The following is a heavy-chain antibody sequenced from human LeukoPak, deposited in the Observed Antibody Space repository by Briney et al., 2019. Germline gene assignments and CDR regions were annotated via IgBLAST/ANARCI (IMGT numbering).Heavy chain of an antibody. D-gene: IGHD1-1*01. V-gene: IGHV4-38-2*02. Sequence: SETLSLTCTVSGYSISSGYYWGWIRQPPGKGLEWIGSIYHSGSTYYNPSLKSRVTISVDTSKNHFSLKLSSVTAADTAVYYCARPGHSYYYMDVWGKGTTVTVSS. CDR1: GYSISSGYY. CDR3: ARPGHSYYYMDV. CDR2: IYHSGST. J-gene: IGHJ6*03.